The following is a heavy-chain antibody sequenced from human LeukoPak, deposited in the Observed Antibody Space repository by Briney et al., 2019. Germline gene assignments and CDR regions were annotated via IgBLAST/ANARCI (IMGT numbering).Heavy chain of an antibody. J-gene: IGHJ6*02. V-gene: IGHV3-33*01. Sequence: PGRSLRLSCAASGFTFSDYGMHWVRQAPGKGLEWVAVIWYDGSDKYYVDSVEGRSTVSRDNSKNMLWLQMNSLRAEDTAVYYCASTGQQLVSPYYYYYYYYGMDVWGQGTTVTVSS. D-gene: IGHD6-13*01. CDR2: IWYDGSDK. CDR3: ASTGQQLVSPYYYYYYYYGMDV. CDR1: GFTFSDYG.